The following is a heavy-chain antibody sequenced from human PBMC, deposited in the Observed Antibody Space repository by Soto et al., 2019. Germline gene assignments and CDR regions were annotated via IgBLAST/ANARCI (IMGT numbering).Heavy chain of an antibody. CDR3: ARDLAVTTPAGYYYGMDV. Sequence: GASVKVSCKASGYTFTSYAMHWVRQAPGQRLEWMGWINAGNGNTKYSQKFQGRVTITRDTSASTAYMELSSLRSEDTAVYYCARDLAVTTPAGYYYGMDVWGQGTTVTVSS. D-gene: IGHD4-17*01. J-gene: IGHJ6*02. CDR1: GYTFTSYA. CDR2: INAGNGNT. V-gene: IGHV1-3*01.